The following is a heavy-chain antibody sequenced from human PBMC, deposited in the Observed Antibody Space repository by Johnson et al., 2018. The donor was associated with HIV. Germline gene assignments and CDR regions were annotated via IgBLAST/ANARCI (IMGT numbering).Heavy chain of an antibody. V-gene: IGHV3-30-3*01. J-gene: IGHJ3*02. CDR1: GFTFSSYA. Sequence: QVQLVESGGGVVQPGRSLRLSCAASGFTFSSYAMHWVRQAPGKGLEWVAVISYDGSNKYYADSVKGRLTISRDNYKNTLYLQMNSLRAEDTAVYYCARDGVATEAHDASYIWGQGTMVTVSS. D-gene: IGHD5-12*01. CDR3: ARDGVATEAHDASYI. CDR2: ISYDGSNK.